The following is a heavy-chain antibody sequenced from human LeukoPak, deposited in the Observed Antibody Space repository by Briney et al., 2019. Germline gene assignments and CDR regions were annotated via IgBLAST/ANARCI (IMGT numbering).Heavy chain of an antibody. J-gene: IGHJ6*02. V-gene: IGHV3-23*01. CDR1: GFTVSSNY. CDR2: ISGSGGST. CDR3: ARYYVMDV. Sequence: GGSLRLSCAASGFTVSSNYMSWVRQAPGKGLEWVSGISGSGGSTHYADSVKGRFTISRDNSKNTLYLQMNSLRAEDTAVYYCARYYVMDVWGQGTTVTVSS.